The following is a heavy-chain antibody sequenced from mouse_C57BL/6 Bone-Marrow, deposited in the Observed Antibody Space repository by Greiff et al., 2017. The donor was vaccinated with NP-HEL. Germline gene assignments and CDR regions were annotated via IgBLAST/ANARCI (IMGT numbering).Heavy chain of an antibody. CDR1: GFTFSSYA. CDR2: ISDGGSYT. CDR3: ARDRPPPRY. V-gene: IGHV5-4*01. Sequence: EVQLVESGGGLVKPGGSLKLSCAASGFTFSSYAMSWVRQTPEKRLEWVATISDGGSYTYYPDNVQGRFTISRDNAKNNLYLQVSHLKSEDTAMYYCARDRPPPRYWGQGTTLTVSS. J-gene: IGHJ2*01.